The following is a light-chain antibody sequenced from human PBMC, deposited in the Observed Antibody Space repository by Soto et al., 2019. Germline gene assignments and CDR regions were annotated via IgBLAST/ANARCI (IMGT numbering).Light chain of an antibody. CDR1: QYIHNY. CDR3: QQSNNYPWT. J-gene: IGKJ1*01. V-gene: IGKV1-5*03. Sequence: DIQMTQSPSTLSASVGDRVTINCRASQYIHNYLAWYQQKPGEAPKLLIYEAANLESGVPSRFSGSGTGTEFTLTISSLQPDDFATYYCQQSNNYPWTFGQGTRVEI. CDR2: EAA.